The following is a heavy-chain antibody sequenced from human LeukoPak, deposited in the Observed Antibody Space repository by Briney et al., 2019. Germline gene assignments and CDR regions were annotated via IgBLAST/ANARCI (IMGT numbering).Heavy chain of an antibody. Sequence: GGSLTLSCAASGFTFSSYAMSWVRQAPGKGLEWVSAISGSGGSTYYADSVKGLFTISRDNSKNTLYLQMNSLRAEDTAVYYCAKSEVGDLEYYYYGMDVWGKGTTVTVSS. CDR1: GFTFSSYA. D-gene: IGHD3-10*01. CDR3: AKSEVGDLEYYYYGMDV. J-gene: IGHJ6*04. V-gene: IGHV3-23*01. CDR2: ISGSGGST.